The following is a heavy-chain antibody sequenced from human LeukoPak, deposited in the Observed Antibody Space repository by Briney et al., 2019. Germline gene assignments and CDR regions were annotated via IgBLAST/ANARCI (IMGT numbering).Heavy chain of an antibody. CDR3: AVDPRERRDY. D-gene: IGHD6-25*01. J-gene: IGHJ4*02. CDR1: GFTFSSYS. Sequence: PGGSLRLSCAASGFTFSSYSMNWVRQAPGKGLEWVSSISSRSSYIYQADSTKGRFTISRDNAKNSLYLQMNHLRAEDTAIYYCAVDPRERRDYWGQGTLVTVSS. CDR2: ISSRSSYI. V-gene: IGHV3-21*01.